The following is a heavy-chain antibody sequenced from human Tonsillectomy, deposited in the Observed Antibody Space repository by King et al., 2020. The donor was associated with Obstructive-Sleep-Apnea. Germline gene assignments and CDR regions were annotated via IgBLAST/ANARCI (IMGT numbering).Heavy chain of an antibody. D-gene: IGHD3-10*01. V-gene: IGHV4-39*07. J-gene: IGHJ4*02. CDR3: ARRKSGSSRVDS. CDR1: GGSISTSRYY. CDR2: IYYSGST. Sequence: QLQESGPGLVKPAETLSLTCTVSGGSISTSRYYWGWVRQPPGKGREWIGDIYYSGSTYYNPSLRSRVTISLDTSKNQFSLKVCSVTAADTAVYYCARRKSGSSRVDSWGQGTLVTVSS.